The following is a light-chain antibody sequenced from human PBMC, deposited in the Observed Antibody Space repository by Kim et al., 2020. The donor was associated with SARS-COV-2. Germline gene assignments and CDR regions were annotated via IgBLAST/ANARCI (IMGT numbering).Light chain of an antibody. J-gene: IGKJ1*01. CDR1: QDIKNY. V-gene: IGKV1-27*01. CDR2: AAS. Sequence: ASVGDRVTITCRASQDIKNYLAWYRQKPGKVPEVLIYAASILQSGVPSRISGSGSGTDFTLTINSLQPEDVATFYCQKYNSAPWTFGQGTKVDIK. CDR3: QKYNSAPWT.